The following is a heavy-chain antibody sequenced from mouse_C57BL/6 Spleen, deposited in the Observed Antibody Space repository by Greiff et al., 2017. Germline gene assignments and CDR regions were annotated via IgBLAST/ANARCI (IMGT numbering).Heavy chain of an antibody. J-gene: IGHJ2*01. CDR1: GFTFSSYA. CDR2: ISDGGSYT. CDR3: ASLEGNY. V-gene: IGHV5-4*01. Sequence: EVHLVESGGGLVKPGGSLKLSCAASGFTFSSYAMSWVRQTPEKRLEWVATISDGGSYTYYPDNVKGRFTISRDNAKNNLYLQMSHLESEDTAMYYCASLEGNYWGQGTTLTVSS.